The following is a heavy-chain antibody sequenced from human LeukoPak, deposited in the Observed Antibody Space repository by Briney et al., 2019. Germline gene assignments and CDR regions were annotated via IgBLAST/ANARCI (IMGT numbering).Heavy chain of an antibody. CDR1: GGSISSSSYY. CDR2: IYYSGST. D-gene: IGHD5-18*01. Sequence: PSETLSLTCTVSGGSISSSSYYWGWIRQPPGKGLEWIGSIYYSGSTYYNPSLKSRVTISVDTSKNQSSLKLSSVTAADTAVYYCARDRGYSYGHFDHWGQGTLVTVSS. J-gene: IGHJ4*02. V-gene: IGHV4-39*07. CDR3: ARDRGYSYGHFDH.